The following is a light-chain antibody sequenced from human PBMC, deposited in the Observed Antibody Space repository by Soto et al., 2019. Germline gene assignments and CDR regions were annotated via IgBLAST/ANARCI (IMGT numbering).Light chain of an antibody. V-gene: IGKV3-20*01. CDR3: QQYVDSPWT. CDR1: QSLTSTY. CDR2: GAY. Sequence: EIVLTQSPGSLSLSPGERVTLSCRASQSLTSTYVAWYQQKLGQAPRLLIFGAYVRATGVPDRFSGSGSGTDFTLTISRLEPEDSAVYCCQQYVDSPWTFGQGTKVEIK. J-gene: IGKJ1*01.